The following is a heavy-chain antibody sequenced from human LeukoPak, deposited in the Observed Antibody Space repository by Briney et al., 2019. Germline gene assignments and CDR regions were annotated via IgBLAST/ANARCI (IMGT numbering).Heavy chain of an antibody. CDR3: AKRLNYYDSSGYYS. CDR1: GFTFSSYG. Sequence: GGSLRLSCAASGFTFSSYGMSWVRQAPGKGLEWVSCISSSSSYIYYADSVQGRFTISRDNSKNTLFLQMNSLRAEDTAVYYCAKRLNYYDSSGYYSWGQGTLVTVSS. CDR2: ISSSSSYI. V-gene: IGHV3-23*01. D-gene: IGHD3-22*01. J-gene: IGHJ4*02.